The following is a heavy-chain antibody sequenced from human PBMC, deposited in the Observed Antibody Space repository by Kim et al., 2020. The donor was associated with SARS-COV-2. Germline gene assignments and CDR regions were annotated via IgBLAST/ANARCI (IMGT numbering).Heavy chain of an antibody. CDR1: GGTFSSYA. CDR3: ARGFSGGTYYYDSGGYFAD. Sequence: SVKVSCKASGGTFSSYAISWVRQAPGQGLEWMGGIIHIFGTANYAQKFQGRVTITADESTSTAYMELSSLRSEDTAVYYCARGFSGGTYYYDSGGYFADWGQGTLVTVSS. CDR2: IIHIFGTA. V-gene: IGHV1-69*13. J-gene: IGHJ4*02. D-gene: IGHD3-22*01.